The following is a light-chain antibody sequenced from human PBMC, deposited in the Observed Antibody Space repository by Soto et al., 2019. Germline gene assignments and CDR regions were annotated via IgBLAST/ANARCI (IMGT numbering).Light chain of an antibody. Sequence: QSVLTQPPSVSGAPGQRVTISCTGSSSNIGAGYDVHWYQQLPGTAPKXLIXGXSNRPXXXXDRFSGSKSGTSASLAITGXXXXXXXXXXCQSYDSSLSGSVVFGGGTKLTVL. CDR1: SSNIGAGYD. J-gene: IGLJ2*01. V-gene: IGLV1-40*01. CDR2: GXS. CDR3: QSYDSSLSGSVV.